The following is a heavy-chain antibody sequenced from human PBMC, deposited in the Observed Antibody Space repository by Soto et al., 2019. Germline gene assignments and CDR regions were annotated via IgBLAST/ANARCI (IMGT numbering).Heavy chain of an antibody. J-gene: IGHJ1*01. Sequence: SLTMSLRWSVVWVSIRDLYGRRILQHPGKGLEWIGYIYYSGSTNYNPSLKSRVTISVDTSKNQFSLKLSSVTAADTAVYYCARHVESPGYSSSWTFQHWGQGTLVTVSS. CDR2: IYYSGST. CDR3: ARHVESPGYSSSWTFQH. CDR1: WVSIRDLY. D-gene: IGHD6-13*01. V-gene: IGHV4-59*08.